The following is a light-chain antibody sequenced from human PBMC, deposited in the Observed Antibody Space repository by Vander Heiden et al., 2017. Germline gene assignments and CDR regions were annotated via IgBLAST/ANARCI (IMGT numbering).Light chain of an antibody. V-gene: IGKV3-15*01. CDR2: GAT. CDR1: QSVSSN. J-gene: IGKJ1*01. Sequence: EIVLTQSPATLSVSPGERATLSCRASQSVSSNLAWYKQKPGQAPRRLIYGATTRATGSKARCSGSGEGTEFTLTISSRQSEDVAGEYCQQENSGHPTGTFGQGTKVXIK. CDR3: QQENSGHPTGT.